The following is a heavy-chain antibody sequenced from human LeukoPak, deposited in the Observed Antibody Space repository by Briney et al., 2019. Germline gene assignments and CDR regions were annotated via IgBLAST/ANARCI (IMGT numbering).Heavy chain of an antibody. CDR3: ARGGVVPAAVPNWFDP. Sequence: GASVKVSCKASGYTFTSYYMYWVRQAPGQGLEWMGIINPSGGSTSYAQKFQGRVTMTRDTSISTAYMELSSLRSDDTAVYYCARGGVVPAAVPNWFDPWGQGTLVIVSS. J-gene: IGHJ5*02. CDR1: GYTFTSYY. D-gene: IGHD2-2*01. CDR2: INPSGGST. V-gene: IGHV1-46*01.